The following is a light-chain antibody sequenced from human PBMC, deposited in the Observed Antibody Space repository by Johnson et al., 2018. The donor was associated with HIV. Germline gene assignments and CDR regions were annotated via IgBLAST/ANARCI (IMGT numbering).Light chain of an antibody. V-gene: IGLV1-51*01. Sequence: QSVLTQPPSVSAAPGQKVTISCSGSSSNIGNNYVSWYQQLPGTAPKLLIYDNDQRPSGIPDRFSASKSGTSATLDITGLQTGDEADYYCGTWDSSLSAGFFGTGTKVTVL. J-gene: IGLJ1*01. CDR1: SSNIGNNY. CDR3: GTWDSSLSAGF. CDR2: DND.